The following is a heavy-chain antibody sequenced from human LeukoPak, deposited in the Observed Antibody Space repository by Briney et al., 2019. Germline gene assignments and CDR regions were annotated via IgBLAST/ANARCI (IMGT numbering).Heavy chain of an antibody. CDR1: GGSISSYY. Sequence: SETLSLTCTGSGGSISSYYWSWIRQPPGKGLEWIGYIYYSGSTNYNPSLKSRVTISVDTSKNQFSLKLSSVTAADTAVYYCARALTGYSSSWFFDYWGQGTLVTVSS. CDR3: ARALTGYSSSWFFDY. CDR2: IYYSGST. V-gene: IGHV4-59*12. D-gene: IGHD6-13*01. J-gene: IGHJ4*02.